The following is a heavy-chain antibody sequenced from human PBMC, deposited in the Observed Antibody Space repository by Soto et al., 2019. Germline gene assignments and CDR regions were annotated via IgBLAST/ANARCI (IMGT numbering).Heavy chain of an antibody. CDR1: GYTFTSYG. V-gene: IGHV1-18*01. D-gene: IGHD5-12*01. CDR2: ISAYNGNT. CDR3: ARDREMANTEGPYAFDI. J-gene: IGHJ3*02. Sequence: ASVKVSCKASGYTFTSYGISWVRQAPGQGLEWMGWISAYNGNTNYAQKLQGRVTMTTDTSTSTAYMELRSLRSDDTAVYYCARDREMANTEGPYAFDIWGQGTMVTVSS.